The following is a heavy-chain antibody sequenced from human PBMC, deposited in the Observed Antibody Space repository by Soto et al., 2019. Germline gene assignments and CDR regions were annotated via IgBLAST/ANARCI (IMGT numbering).Heavy chain of an antibody. J-gene: IGHJ4*02. CDR2: IKQDGSEK. D-gene: IGHD2-21*02. V-gene: IGHV3-7*03. CDR1: GFTFSSYW. CDR3: ARDPRPALCGGDCYMEPGSSLLDY. Sequence: EVQLVESGGGLVQPGGSLRLSCAASGFTFSSYWMSWVRQAPGKGLEWVANIKQDGSEKYYVDSVKGRFTISRDNAKNSLYLQMNSLRAEDTAVYYCARDPRPALCGGDCYMEPGSSLLDYWGQGTLVTVSS.